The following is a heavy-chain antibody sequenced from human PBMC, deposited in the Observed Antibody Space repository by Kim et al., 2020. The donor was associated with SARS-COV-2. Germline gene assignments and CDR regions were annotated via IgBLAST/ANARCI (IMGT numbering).Heavy chain of an antibody. Sequence: NHSPSLQRRVTISSDTSKNQFSLKLNSVTTADTAVYYCGRRFSNTWYFDYWGQGTLVNVSS. J-gene: IGHJ4*02. D-gene: IGHD3-10*01. V-gene: IGHV4-59*01. CDR3: GRRFSNTWYFDY.